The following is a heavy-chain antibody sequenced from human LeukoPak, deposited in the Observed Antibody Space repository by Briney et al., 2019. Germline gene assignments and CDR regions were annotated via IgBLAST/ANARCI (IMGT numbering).Heavy chain of an antibody. Sequence: GSSVKVSCKASGGTFISYAMSGVRQAPGQGLEWMGGIIPIFGTANYAQKFQGRVTITADESTSTAYMELSSLRSEDTAVYYCAREVVVAATYNWFDPWGQGTLVTVSS. CDR1: GGTFISYA. D-gene: IGHD2-15*01. CDR3: AREVVVAATYNWFDP. J-gene: IGHJ5*02. CDR2: IIPIFGTA. V-gene: IGHV1-69*01.